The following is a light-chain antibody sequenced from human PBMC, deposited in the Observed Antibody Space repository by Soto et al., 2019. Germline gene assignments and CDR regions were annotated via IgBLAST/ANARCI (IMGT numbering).Light chain of an antibody. V-gene: IGKV1-39*01. J-gene: IGKJ1*01. CDR1: QSISSY. CDR3: QQSYSTPWT. CDR2: AAS. Sequence: DTQMTQSPSSLSASVGDRVTITCRASQSISSYLNWYQQKPGKAPKLLIYAASSFQSGVPSRFSGSASGTDFTLTISSLQPEDFATYYCQQSYSTPWTFGQGTKVDIK.